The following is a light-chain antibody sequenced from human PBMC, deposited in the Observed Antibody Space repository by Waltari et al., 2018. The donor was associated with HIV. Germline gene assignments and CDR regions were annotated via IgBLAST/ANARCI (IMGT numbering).Light chain of an antibody. CDR3: QSADNSGSWV. V-gene: IGLV3-25*03. J-gene: IGLJ3*02. CDR2: KDS. CDR1: ALPNQF. Sequence: SYEVTQPPSVSVSPGQTATITCSGDALPNQFVYWYQQKPGQAPVLLIYKDSERPSGIPERISGSSSGTTVTLTISGVRPEDEADYYCQSADNSGSWVFGGGTRVTVL.